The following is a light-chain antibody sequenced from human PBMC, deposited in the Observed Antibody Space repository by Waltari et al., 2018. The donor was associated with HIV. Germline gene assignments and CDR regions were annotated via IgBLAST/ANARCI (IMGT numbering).Light chain of an antibody. J-gene: IGLJ1*01. V-gene: IGLV2-14*01. CDR3: CAYASTNSPYYI. CDR1: NRDVGAYDF. Sequence: QSALTQPASVSGSPGQSITISCTGPNRDVGAYDFVSWYQQHPGKAPKLLIYKSFHRASGISDRFSASRSGNTASLTISGLQPEDEADYYCCAYASTNSPYYIFGGGTTVT. CDR2: KSF.